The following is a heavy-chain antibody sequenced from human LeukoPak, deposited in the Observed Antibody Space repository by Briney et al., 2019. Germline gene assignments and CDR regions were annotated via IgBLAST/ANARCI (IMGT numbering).Heavy chain of an antibody. J-gene: IGHJ4*02. CDR3: AKDVDYFQGALGY. D-gene: IGHD2/OR15-2a*01. Sequence: PGGSLRLSCAASGFTFSSYGMHWVRQAPGKGLEWVAVISYDGSNKYYADSVKGRFTISRDNSKNTLYLQMNSLRAEDTAVYYCAKDVDYFQGALGYWGQGTLVTVSS. V-gene: IGHV3-30*18. CDR1: GFTFSSYG. CDR2: ISYDGSNK.